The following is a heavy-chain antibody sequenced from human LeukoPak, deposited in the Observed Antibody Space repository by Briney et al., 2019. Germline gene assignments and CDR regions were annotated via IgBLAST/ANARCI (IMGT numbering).Heavy chain of an antibody. CDR1: GFTFTSYA. Sequence: GGSLRLSCEASGFTFTSYAMHWVRQAPGKGLEWVSSITSAGDGTFYTDALSGRFTISRDNAKKVVFLQMKSLRRGDSALYYCAKGTDTTGEKNFKIWARGPWVPAPSPPTRGQ. CDR2: ITSAGDGT. J-gene: IGHJ3*01. V-gene: IGHV3-23*01. D-gene: IGHD3-16*01. CDR3: AKGTDTTGEKNFKIWARGPWVPAPSPPT.